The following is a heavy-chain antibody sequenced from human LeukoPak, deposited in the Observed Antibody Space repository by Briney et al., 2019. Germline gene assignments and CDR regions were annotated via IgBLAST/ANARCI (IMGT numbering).Heavy chain of an antibody. D-gene: IGHD3-10*01. CDR3: ATDKPYYYGSGRPAFDY. CDR1: GYTLTELS. Sequence: GASVKVSCKVSGYTLTELSMHWVRQAPGKGLEWMGGFDPEDGETIYAQEFQGRVTMTEDTSTDTAYMELSSLRSEDTAVYYCATDKPYYYGSGRPAFDYWGQGTLVTVSS. CDR2: FDPEDGET. J-gene: IGHJ4*02. V-gene: IGHV1-24*01.